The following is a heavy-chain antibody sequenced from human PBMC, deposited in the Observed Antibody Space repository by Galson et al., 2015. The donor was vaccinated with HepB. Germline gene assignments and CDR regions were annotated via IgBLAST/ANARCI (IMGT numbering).Heavy chain of an antibody. CDR2: ITSSSNSI. CDR3: ARREEKAVGTYFLH. CDR1: GFIFSNHN. V-gene: IGHV3-21*06. J-gene: IGHJ1*01. Sequence: SLRLSCAASGFIFSNHNMNWVRQAPGKGLDWISSITSSSNSIEYADSVKGRFTISRDNAQSLLFLEMSGLTVDDTAIYYCARREEKAVGTYFLHWGQGTLVTVSS. D-gene: IGHD1-26*01.